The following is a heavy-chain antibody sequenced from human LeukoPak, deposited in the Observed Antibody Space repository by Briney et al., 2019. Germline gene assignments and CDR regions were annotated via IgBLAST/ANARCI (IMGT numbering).Heavy chain of an antibody. D-gene: IGHD3-10*01. Sequence: GSLRLSCAASGFTFSNYAMSWVRQAPGKGLEWIGEINQSGSTNYNPSLKSRVTISIDTSKNQFSLKLNSVTAADTAVYYCAINDGSGSYYRSDYWGQGTLVTVSS. CDR2: INQSGST. V-gene: IGHV4-34*08. J-gene: IGHJ4*02. CDR3: AINDGSGSYYRSDY. CDR1: GFTFSNYA.